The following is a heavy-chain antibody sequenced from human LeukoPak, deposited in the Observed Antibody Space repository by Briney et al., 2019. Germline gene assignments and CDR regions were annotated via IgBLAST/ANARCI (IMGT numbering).Heavy chain of an antibody. D-gene: IGHD3-10*01. CDR3: ATLKGWYGEGCFDC. V-gene: IGHV3-53*01. Sequence: PGGSLRLSCAASGVTVSSIYMGWVRQAPGKGLDWVSVIYPDGRTYYTESVKGRFTISRDSSENSLFLQMNSLRAEDTAVYYCATLKGWYGEGCFDCWGQRTLVTVSS. CDR2: IYPDGRT. CDR1: GVTVSSIY. J-gene: IGHJ4*02.